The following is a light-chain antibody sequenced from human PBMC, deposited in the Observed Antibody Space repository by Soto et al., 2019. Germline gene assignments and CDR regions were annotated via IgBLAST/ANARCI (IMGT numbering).Light chain of an antibody. V-gene: IGKV3-15*01. CDR2: GAF. CDR3: QQYNDWPLT. J-gene: IGKJ1*01. Sequence: EIVLTQSPGTLSLSPGERATLSCRASQTVRINFLAWYQQKPGQAPSLLIYGAFTRATGIPTRFSGSGSGTEFTLTISSLQSEDFALYYCQQYNDWPLTFGQGTKVDIK. CDR1: QTVRIN.